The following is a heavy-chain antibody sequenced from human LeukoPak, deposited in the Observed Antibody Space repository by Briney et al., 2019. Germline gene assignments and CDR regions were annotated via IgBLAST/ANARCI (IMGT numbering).Heavy chain of an antibody. D-gene: IGHD2-2*01. CDR3: ARALDSSSSRYQAFEE. Sequence: GGSLRLSCSASGFTFSNYWMSWVRQAPGKGLEWVANIKQDESEKYYVDSVKGRFTLSRDNAKSSLYLQMNSLRAEDTAVYYCARALDSSSSRYQAFEEWGQGTLVTVSS. CDR1: GFTFSNYW. V-gene: IGHV3-7*01. J-gene: IGHJ4*02. CDR2: IKQDESEK.